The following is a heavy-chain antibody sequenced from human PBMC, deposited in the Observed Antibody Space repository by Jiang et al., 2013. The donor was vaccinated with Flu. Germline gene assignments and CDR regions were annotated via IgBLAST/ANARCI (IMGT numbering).Heavy chain of an antibody. V-gene: IGHV1-3*01. CDR3: ARGTTVTTHFDY. J-gene: IGHJ4*02. D-gene: IGHD4-17*01. CDR2: INAGNGNT. CDR1: GYTFTSYA. Sequence: CGAEVKKPGASVKVSCKASGYTFTSYAMHWVRQAPGQRLEWMGWINAGNGNTKYSQKFQDRVTITRDTSASTAYMELSSLRSEDTAVYYCARGTTVTTHFDYWGQGTLVTVSS.